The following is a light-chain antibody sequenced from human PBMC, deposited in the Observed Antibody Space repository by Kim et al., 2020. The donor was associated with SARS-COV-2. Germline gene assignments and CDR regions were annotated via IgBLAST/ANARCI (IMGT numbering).Light chain of an antibody. V-gene: IGKV3D-15*01. CDR3: QQYSSSPAT. CDR1: QSVSRY. J-gene: IGKJ4*02. Sequence: CRATQSVSRYLAWYQRRPGQAPRLLIYGDSPRAIGIPARFSGSGSGTDFTLTICGLQSEDFAHYFCQQYSSSPATFGEGTKVDIK. CDR2: GDS.